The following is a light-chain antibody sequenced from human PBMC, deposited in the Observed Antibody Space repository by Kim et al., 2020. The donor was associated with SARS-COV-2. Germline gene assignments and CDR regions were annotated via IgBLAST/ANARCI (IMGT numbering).Light chain of an antibody. V-gene: IGLV1-44*01. J-gene: IGLJ3*02. CDR1: SSDIGSNT. CDR2: SNT. CDR3: ASWDDSLSGWV. Sequence: GQRITISCPGSSSDIGSNTLNWYQQFPGTTPKLLIYSNTQRPSRVPDRFAGSKSGTSASLAISELQSEDEADYYCASWDDSLSGWVFGGGTQLTVL.